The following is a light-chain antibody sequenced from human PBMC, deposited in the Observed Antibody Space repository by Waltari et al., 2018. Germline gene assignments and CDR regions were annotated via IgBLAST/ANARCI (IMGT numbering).Light chain of an antibody. CDR3: YSAADNNRQV. V-gene: IGLV3-27*01. Sequence: SYELTQPSSVSVSPGQTARITCSGDILANRYDRWFQKTGKAPVEVIYKDSERPSGIPERFPGSNSGTTVTLTISRAQVEDEADYYCYSAADNNRQVFGGGTKLTVL. CDR1: ILANRY. CDR2: KDS. J-gene: IGLJ3*02.